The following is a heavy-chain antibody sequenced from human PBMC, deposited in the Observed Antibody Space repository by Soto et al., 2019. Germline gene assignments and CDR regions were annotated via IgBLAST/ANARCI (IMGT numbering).Heavy chain of an antibody. CDR1: GDSVSSNSAA. CDR2: TYYRSKWYN. CDR3: AGWLVNGMDV. D-gene: IGHD6-19*01. V-gene: IGHV6-1*01. Sequence: PSQTLSLTCVISGDSVSSNSAAWSWIRQSPSRGLEWLGRTYYRSKWYNDYAVSVKSRITINPDTSKNQFSLQLNSVTPEDTAVYYCAGWLVNGMDVWGQGTTVTVSS. J-gene: IGHJ6*02.